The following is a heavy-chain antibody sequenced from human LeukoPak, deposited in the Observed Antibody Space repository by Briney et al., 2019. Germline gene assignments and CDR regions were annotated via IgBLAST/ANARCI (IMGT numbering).Heavy chain of an antibody. V-gene: IGHV1-24*01. CDR2: FDPEDGET. CDR1: GYTLTELS. Sequence: ASVKVSCKVSGYTLTELSMHWMRQAPGKGLEWMGGFDPEDGETIYAQKFQGRVTMTEDTSTDTAYMELSSLRSEDTAVYYCATAAWDMYNWFDPWGQGTLVTVSS. J-gene: IGHJ5*02. CDR3: ATAAWDMYNWFDP. D-gene: IGHD1-26*01.